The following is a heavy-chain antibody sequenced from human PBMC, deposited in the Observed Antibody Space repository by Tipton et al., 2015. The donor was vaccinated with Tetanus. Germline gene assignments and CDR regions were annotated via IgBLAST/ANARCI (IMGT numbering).Heavy chain of an antibody. J-gene: IGHJ4*02. CDR3: AGYRVGWGGRGY. Sequence: TLSLTCTVSGGPLRSYYWSWIRQSPGKGLEWIGYIYFSGHTKYNPSLKSRVTFSLDTSQNQISLQLTSVTAADTAVYFCAGYRVGWGGRGYWGQGTLVTVSS. D-gene: IGHD5-24*01. CDR2: IYFSGHT. V-gene: IGHV4-59*01. CDR1: GGPLRSYY.